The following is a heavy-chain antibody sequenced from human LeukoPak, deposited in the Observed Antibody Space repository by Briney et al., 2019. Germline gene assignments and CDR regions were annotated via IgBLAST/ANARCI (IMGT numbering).Heavy chain of an antibody. V-gene: IGHV3-21*01. CDR2: ISSSTKNK. CDR1: GFTFSSYS. CDR3: ARGPMVRGPDY. D-gene: IGHD3-10*01. J-gene: IGHJ4*02. Sequence: GGSLRLSCAASGFTFSSYSMNWVRQAPGKGLEWVSSISSSTKNKYYADSVKGRFTISRDNAKNSLYLQTNSLRAADTAVYYCARGPMVRGPDYWGQGTLVTVSS.